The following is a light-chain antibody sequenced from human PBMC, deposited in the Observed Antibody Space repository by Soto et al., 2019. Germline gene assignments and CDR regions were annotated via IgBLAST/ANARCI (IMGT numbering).Light chain of an antibody. Sequence: EIVMTQSPATLSVSPGERATLSCRASQSVSNNLAWYQQKRGQAPWLLIYGASNRATGLPPRFSGSGSGTEFTLTISSLQFEDFAVYYCQQYNDWPYTFGQGTKLEIK. V-gene: IGKV3-15*01. CDR2: GAS. CDR3: QQYNDWPYT. CDR1: QSVSNN. J-gene: IGKJ2*01.